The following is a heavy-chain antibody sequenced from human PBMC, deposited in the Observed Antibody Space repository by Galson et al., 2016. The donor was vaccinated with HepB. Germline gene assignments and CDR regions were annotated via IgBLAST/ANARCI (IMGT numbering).Heavy chain of an antibody. CDR2: IYSSGYT. J-gene: IGHJ5*02. D-gene: IGHD3-3*01. CDR3: ARWSDSHGFDP. V-gene: IGHV3-53*01. CDR1: GFTVSSNY. Sequence: SLRLSCAASGFTVSSNYMIWVRQAPGKGLEWVSVIYSSGYTYYADSVKGRFTISRDNSKNTLYLQMNSLIAEDTAVFYCARWSDSHGFDPWGQGTLVTVSS.